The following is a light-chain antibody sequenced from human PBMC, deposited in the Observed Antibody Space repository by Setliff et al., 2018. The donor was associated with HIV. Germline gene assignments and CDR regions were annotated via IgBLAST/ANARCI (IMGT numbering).Light chain of an antibody. V-gene: IGLV2-14*03. CDR2: EVT. CDR3: SSFTSSSTFV. CDR1: RGDVGGYNY. J-gene: IGLJ1*01. Sequence: QSALTQPASVSGSPGQSITISCTGTRGDVGGYNYVSWYQQHPARVPKLMIYEVTHRPSGVSNRFSGSKSGYTASLTISGLQAEDEADYYCSSFTSSSTFVFGTGTKVTVL.